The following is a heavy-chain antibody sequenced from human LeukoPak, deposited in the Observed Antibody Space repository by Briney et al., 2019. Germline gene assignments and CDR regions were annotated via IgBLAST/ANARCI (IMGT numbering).Heavy chain of an antibody. D-gene: IGHD3-10*01. V-gene: IGHV3-11*01. CDR3: ARVRMWSGEFL. Sequence: GGSLRLSCAASGFTFSDYYMSWIRQAPGKGLGWISYIASSGSTTEYHADSVKGRFTISRDNAKNSLYLQMNSLRADDTAIYYCARVRMWSGEFLWGQGTLVTVSS. J-gene: IGHJ4*02. CDR1: GFTFSDYY. CDR2: IASSGSTTE.